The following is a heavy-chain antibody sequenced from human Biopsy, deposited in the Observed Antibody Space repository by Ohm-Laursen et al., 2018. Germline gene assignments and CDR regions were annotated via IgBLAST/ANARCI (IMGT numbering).Heavy chain of an antibody. J-gene: IGHJ4*02. Sequence: TLSLTCTVSGDSINSSYWSWIQQAPGKGLEWIGFISNGGNTNYNPSLKSRVTISADTSKNQFSLKLGSVTVADTAVFYCARRGSGGRSFDYWGQGSLVTVSS. CDR3: ARRGSGGRSFDY. CDR1: GDSINSSY. CDR2: ISNGGNT. D-gene: IGHD2-15*01. V-gene: IGHV4-59*08.